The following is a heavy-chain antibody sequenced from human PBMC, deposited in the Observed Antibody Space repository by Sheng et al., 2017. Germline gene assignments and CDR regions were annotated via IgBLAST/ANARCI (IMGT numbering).Heavy chain of an antibody. CDR2: ARNKANSYST. CDR1: FTFNDHF. CDR3: ARDSGSYYWDY. Sequence: EVQLVESGGGLVQPGFTFNDHFMDWVRQAPGKGLEWVARARNKANSYSTQYAASVKGRFTISRDDSKNSLYLQMNSLKTEDTAVYYCARDSGSYYWDYWGQGTLVTISS. V-gene: IGHV3-72*01. J-gene: IGHJ4*02. D-gene: IGHD1-26*01.